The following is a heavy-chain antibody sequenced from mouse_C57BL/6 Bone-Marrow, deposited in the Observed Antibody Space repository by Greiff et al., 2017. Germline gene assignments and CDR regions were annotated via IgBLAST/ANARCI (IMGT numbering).Heavy chain of an antibody. CDR3: ARDYYGSSWYFDY. Sequence: VQLQQSGPELVKPGASVKISCKASGYTFTDYYMNWVKQSHGKSLEWIGDINPKSGGTSYNQKLKGKATLTVDKSSTTAYMELRSLTSEDSAVYDCARDYYGSSWYFDYWGQGTILTVSS. D-gene: IGHD1-1*01. CDR1: GYTFTDYY. V-gene: IGHV1-26*01. CDR2: INPKSGGT. J-gene: IGHJ2*01.